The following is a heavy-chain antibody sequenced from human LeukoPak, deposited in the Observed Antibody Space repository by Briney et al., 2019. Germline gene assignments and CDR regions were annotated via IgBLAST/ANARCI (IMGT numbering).Heavy chain of an antibody. CDR2: ITASSTAI. D-gene: IGHD3-9*01. V-gene: IGHV3-21*01. CDR1: GFTFNTYT. J-gene: IGHJ4*02. CDR3: ARTCYDILTGYNPYFDY. Sequence: PGGSLRLSCAASGFTFNTYTMNWVRQAPGKGLERVSSITASSTAIYSADSVKGRFTISRDNAKNFLYLQMNSLRAEDTAVYYCARTCYDILTGYNPYFDYWGQGILVTVSS.